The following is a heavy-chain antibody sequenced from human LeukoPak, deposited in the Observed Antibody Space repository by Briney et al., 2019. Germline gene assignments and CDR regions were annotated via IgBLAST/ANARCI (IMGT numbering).Heavy chain of an antibody. CDR2: ISGSGGIT. CDR1: GFTFSSYA. D-gene: IGHD5-12*01. Sequence: PGGSLRLSCAASGFTFSSYAMSWLRQAPGKGLEWVSGISGSGGITYYADSVKGRFTISRDNSKNTLFLQMNSLRAEDAAVYYCAKDQGYSGYDIYFWGQGTLVTVSS. J-gene: IGHJ4*02. V-gene: IGHV3-23*01. CDR3: AKDQGYSGYDIYF.